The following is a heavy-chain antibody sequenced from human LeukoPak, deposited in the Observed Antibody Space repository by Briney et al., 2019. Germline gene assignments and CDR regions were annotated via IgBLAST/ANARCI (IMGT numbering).Heavy chain of an antibody. Sequence: GGSLRLSCAASGFTFSSYAMHWVRQAPGKGLEWVAVISYDGSNKYYADSAKGRFTISRDNSKNTLYLQMNSLRAEDTAVYYCARDAGDGYSGGGWFDPWGQGTLVTVSS. J-gene: IGHJ5*02. V-gene: IGHV3-30*01. CDR1: GFTFSSYA. CDR3: ARDAGDGYSGGGWFDP. CDR2: ISYDGSNK. D-gene: IGHD5-24*01.